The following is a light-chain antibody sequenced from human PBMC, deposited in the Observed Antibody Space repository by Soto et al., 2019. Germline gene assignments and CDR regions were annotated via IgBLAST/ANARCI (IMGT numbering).Light chain of an antibody. J-gene: IGLJ1*01. Sequence: QSALTQPASVSGSPGQSITISCAGTRSDIGASNSVSWYQHLPGRLPTLIIYEATNRPSGVSERFSGSKAGDTASLTISGLQADDESEYFCISYKTDDTFVFGGGTKVTVL. V-gene: IGLV2-14*01. CDR3: ISYKTDDTFV. CDR1: RSDIGASNS. CDR2: EAT.